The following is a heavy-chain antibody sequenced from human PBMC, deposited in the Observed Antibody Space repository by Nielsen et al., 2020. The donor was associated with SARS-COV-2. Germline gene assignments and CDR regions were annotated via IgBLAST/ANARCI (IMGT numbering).Heavy chain of an antibody. V-gene: IGHV4-59*12. CDR3: ARDKCRSTSCYLDD. J-gene: IGHJ4*02. CDR1: GASINSNY. D-gene: IGHD2-2*01. Sequence: SETLSLTCTVSGASINSNYWSWIRQPPGKGLEWIGNIHHSGNTNYNPSLKSRVTMSVDTSGNQFSLSLSSVTAADTALYYCARDKCRSTSCYLDDWGQGTLVTVSS. CDR2: IHHSGNT.